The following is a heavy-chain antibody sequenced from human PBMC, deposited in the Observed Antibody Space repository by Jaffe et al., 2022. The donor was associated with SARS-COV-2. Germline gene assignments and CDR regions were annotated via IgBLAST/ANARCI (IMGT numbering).Heavy chain of an antibody. J-gene: IGHJ5*01. CDR3: TIDLGSWSSGWYWFDS. D-gene: IGHD6-19*01. Sequence: QVQLVQSGSELKKPGASVKVSCKASGYTFSDYAISWVRQAPGQGLEWMGWINTKTGNPTYAQGFTGRFVFSLDTSVSTAYLQISSLKAEDTAMYYCTIDLGSWSSGWYWFDSWGQGTLVTVSS. CDR1: GYTFSDYA. CDR2: INTKTGNP. V-gene: IGHV7-4-1*02.